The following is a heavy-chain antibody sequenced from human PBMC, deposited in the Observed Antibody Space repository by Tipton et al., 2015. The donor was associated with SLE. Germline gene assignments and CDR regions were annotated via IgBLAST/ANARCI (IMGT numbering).Heavy chain of an antibody. J-gene: IGHJ4*02. D-gene: IGHD7-27*01. Sequence: LSLTCAASGFTFSSYWMSWVRQAPGKGLEWVANIKQDGSEKYYVDSVKGRFTISRDNAKNPLYLQMNSLRAEDTAVYYCARDFTWGSDDYWGQGTLVTVSS. CDR2: IKQDGSEK. CDR1: GFTFSSYW. V-gene: IGHV3-7*01. CDR3: ARDFTWGSDDY.